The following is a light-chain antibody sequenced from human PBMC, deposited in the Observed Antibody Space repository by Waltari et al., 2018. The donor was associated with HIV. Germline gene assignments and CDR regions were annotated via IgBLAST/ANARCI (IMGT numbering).Light chain of an antibody. CDR3: GADHGSGSNFVYV. J-gene: IGLJ1*01. CDR2: VGPGGIVG. CDR1: SGYSNSK. V-gene: IGLV9-49*01. Sequence: QPMLTQPPSASASLGASVTLTCTLSSGYSNSKVDWYQQRPGKGPRFVMRVGPGGIVGSKGDGIPDRFSVLGSGLNRYLTIKNIREEDESDYHCGADHGSGSNFVYVFGSGTKVTVL.